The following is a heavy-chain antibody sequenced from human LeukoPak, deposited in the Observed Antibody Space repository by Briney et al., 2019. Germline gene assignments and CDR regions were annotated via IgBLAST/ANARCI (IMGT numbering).Heavy chain of an antibody. CDR3: AKVMTRTMVRGVPPSDY. CDR1: GFTFSSYA. Sequence: GGSLRLSCASSGFTFSSYAMSWVRQAPGKGLEWVSAISGSGGSTYYADSVKGRFTISRDNSKNTLYLQMNSLRAEDTAVYYCAKVMTRTMVRGVPPSDYWGQGTLVTVSS. V-gene: IGHV3-23*01. CDR2: ISGSGGST. J-gene: IGHJ4*02. D-gene: IGHD3-10*01.